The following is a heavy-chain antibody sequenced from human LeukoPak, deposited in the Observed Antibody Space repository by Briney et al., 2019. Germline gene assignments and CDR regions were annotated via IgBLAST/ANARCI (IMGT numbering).Heavy chain of an antibody. CDR2: ISVSGNT. Sequence: PGGSLRLSCAASGFTFSSYEMNWVRQAPGKGLEWVSAISVSGNTYHADSVKGRFTISRDNSKNTLYLQMNSLRAEDTAVYYCAKAPVTTCSGAYCYPFDYWSQGTLVTVSS. V-gene: IGHV3-23*01. CDR3: AKAPVTTCSGAYCYPFDY. D-gene: IGHD2-15*01. CDR1: GFTFSSYE. J-gene: IGHJ4*02.